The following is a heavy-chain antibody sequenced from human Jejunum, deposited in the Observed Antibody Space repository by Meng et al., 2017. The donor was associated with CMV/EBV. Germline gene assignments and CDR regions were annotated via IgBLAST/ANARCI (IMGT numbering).Heavy chain of an antibody. V-gene: IGHV3-23*01. J-gene: IGHJ4*02. Sequence: LRLSCAASGFIFSNYGLTWGRQAPGKGLEWVSAITGSGRTNYADSVKGRFTISRDNSKNTLYLQMNSLRAEDTAVYYCAKGIAAADYWGPGTLVTVSS. CDR3: AKGIAAADY. CDR1: GFIFSNYG. D-gene: IGHD6-13*01. CDR2: ITGSGRT.